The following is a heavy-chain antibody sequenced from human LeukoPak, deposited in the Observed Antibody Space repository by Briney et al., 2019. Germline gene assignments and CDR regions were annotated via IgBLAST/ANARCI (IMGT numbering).Heavy chain of an antibody. V-gene: IGHV1-18*01. J-gene: IGHJ4*02. CDR1: GYTFTSYG. Sequence: ASVRVSCTASGYTFTSYGISWVRQAPGQGLEWMGWISAYNGNTNYAQKLQGRVTMTTDTSTSTAYMELRSLRSDDTAVCYCARHAYDFWSGYYVYWGQGTLVTVSS. D-gene: IGHD3-3*01. CDR3: ARHAYDFWSGYYVY. CDR2: ISAYNGNT.